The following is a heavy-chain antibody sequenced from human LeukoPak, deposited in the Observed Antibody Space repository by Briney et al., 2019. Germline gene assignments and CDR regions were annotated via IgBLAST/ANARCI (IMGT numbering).Heavy chain of an antibody. CDR3: ARARWQLVPYFDS. CDR1: GFTFSSYG. Sequence: SCAASGFTFSSYGMHWVRQAPGQGLEWMGWINPNSGGTNFAQKFQGRVAMTRDTSISTAYMELGSLRSDDTAVYYCARARWQLVPYFDSWGQGTLVTVSS. CDR2: INPNSGGT. V-gene: IGHV1-2*02. D-gene: IGHD6-6*01. J-gene: IGHJ4*02.